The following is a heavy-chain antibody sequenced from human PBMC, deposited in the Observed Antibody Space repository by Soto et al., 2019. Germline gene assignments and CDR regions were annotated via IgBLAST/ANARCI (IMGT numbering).Heavy chain of an antibody. J-gene: IGHJ5*02. CDR1: GFTFGDYA. D-gene: IGHD1-26*01. CDR3: TRDFELGALGWFDP. CDR2: IRSKAYGGTT. V-gene: IGHV3-49*03. Sequence: GGSLRLSCTASGFTFGDYAMSWFRQAPGEGLEWVGFIRSKAYGGTTEYAASVKGRFTISRDDSKSIAYLQMNSLKTEDTAVYYCTRDFELGALGWFDPWGQGTLVTVSS.